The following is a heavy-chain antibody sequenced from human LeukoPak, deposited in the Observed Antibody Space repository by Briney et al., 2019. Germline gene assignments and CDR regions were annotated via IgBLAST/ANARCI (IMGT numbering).Heavy chain of an antibody. V-gene: IGHV3-23*01. Sequence: GGSLRLSCAASGFTFSSYAMSWVRQAPGKGLECVSAISGSGGSTYYADSVKGRFTISRDNSKNTLYLQMNSLRAEDTAVYYCARTALVAGDYFFVPSHWGQGTLVTVSS. J-gene: IGHJ4*02. CDR3: ARTALVAGDYFFVPSH. CDR1: GFTFSSYA. D-gene: IGHD4-17*01. CDR2: ISGSGGST.